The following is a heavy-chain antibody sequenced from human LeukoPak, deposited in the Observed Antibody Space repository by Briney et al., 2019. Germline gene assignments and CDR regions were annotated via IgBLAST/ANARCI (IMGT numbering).Heavy chain of an antibody. J-gene: IGHJ6*02. V-gene: IGHV1-8*01. CDR1: GYTFTSYD. D-gene: IGHD5-12*01. CDR3: ARVPVRGYSGYARGPYYYYYGMDV. CDR2: MNPNSGNT. Sequence: ASVKVSCKASGYTFTSYDINWVRQATRQGLEWMGWMNPNSGNTGYAQKFQGRVTMTRNTSISTAYMELSSLRSEDTAVYYCARVPVRGYSGYARGPYYYYYGMDVWGQGTTVTVSS.